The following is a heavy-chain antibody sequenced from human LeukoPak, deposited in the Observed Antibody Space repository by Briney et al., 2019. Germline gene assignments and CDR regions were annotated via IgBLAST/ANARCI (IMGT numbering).Heavy chain of an antibody. Sequence: QSGGSLRLSCAASGFTFSSYWMSWVRQAPGKGVEWVANIKQDGGEKYYVDSVKGRFTISRDNAKNSLYLQMNSLRAEDMAVYYCARDITYYDFWSGYYTDYYYMDVWGKGTTVTVSS. V-gene: IGHV3-7*01. CDR2: IKQDGGEK. CDR1: GFTFSSYW. J-gene: IGHJ6*03. D-gene: IGHD3-3*01. CDR3: ARDITYYDFWSGYYTDYYYMDV.